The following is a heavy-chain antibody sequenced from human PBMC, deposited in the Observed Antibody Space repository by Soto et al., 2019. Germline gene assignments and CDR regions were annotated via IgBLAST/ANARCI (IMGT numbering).Heavy chain of an antibody. Sequence: SETLSLTCAVYGGSFSNYYWSWIREPPGKGLEWIGEINQSGSTNYNPSLKSRVTISVDTSKIQFSLRLSSVTAADTAVYFCSRDHDYISEPLNYYYMDVWGKGTTVTVSS. J-gene: IGHJ6*03. V-gene: IGHV4-34*01. CDR1: GGSFSNYY. D-gene: IGHD3-16*01. CDR3: SRDHDYISEPLNYYYMDV. CDR2: INQSGST.